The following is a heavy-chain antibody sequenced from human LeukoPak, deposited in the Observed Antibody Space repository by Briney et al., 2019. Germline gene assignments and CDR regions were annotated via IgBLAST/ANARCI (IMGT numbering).Heavy chain of an antibody. CDR1: GGSISSGDYN. J-gene: IGHJ4*02. Sequence: SETLSLTCSVSGGSISSGDYNWSWIRQPPGKGLEWIGYIYYSGSTYYNPSLESRVTISVDTSKNQFPLKLTSVTAADTAVYYCARTYCSGGTCYQTYDCWGQGTLVTVSS. CDR2: IYYSGST. CDR3: ARTYCSGGTCYQTYDC. D-gene: IGHD2-15*01. V-gene: IGHV4-30-4*01.